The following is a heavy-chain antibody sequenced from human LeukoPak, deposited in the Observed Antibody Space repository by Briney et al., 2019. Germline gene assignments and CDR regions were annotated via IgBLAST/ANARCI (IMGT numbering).Heavy chain of an antibody. J-gene: IGHJ6*03. CDR2: INRDGTSI. CDR1: GFTFSSFA. V-gene: IGHV3-74*01. Sequence: GGSLRLSCAASGFTFSSFAMSWVRQAPGKGLVRVSRINRDGTSITYADSARGRFTVSRDNAKSTLYLQMNSLTADDTALYYCVRDVRGVGQDYYYMDVWGKGTTVTVSS. D-gene: IGHD3-10*01. CDR3: VRDVRGVGQDYYYMDV.